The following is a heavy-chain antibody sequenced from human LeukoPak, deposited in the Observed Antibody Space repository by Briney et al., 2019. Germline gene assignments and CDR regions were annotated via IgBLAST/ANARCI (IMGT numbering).Heavy chain of an antibody. J-gene: IGHJ4*02. CDR2: IHYSGST. Sequence: SETVSLTCTVSGGSISSYYWSWIRQPPGKGLEWIGHIHYSGSTNYNPSLKSRVTISVDTSKNQFSLKLSSVTAVDTAVYYCARNSRGGSYFDNWGQGTLVTVSS. CDR1: GGSISSYY. CDR3: ARNSRGGSYFDN. D-gene: IGHD1-26*01. V-gene: IGHV4-59*01.